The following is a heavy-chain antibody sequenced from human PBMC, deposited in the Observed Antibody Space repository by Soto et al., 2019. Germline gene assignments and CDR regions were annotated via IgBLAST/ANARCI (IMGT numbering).Heavy chain of an antibody. Sequence: SETLSLTCTVSGGSISSSSYYWGWIRQPPGKGLEWIGSIYYSGSTYYNPSLKSRVTISVDTSKNQFSLKLSSVTAADTAVYYCASLSSGWYDPHYFDYWGQGTLVTVSS. CDR2: IYYSGST. CDR3: ASLSSGWYDPHYFDY. CDR1: GGSISSSSYY. J-gene: IGHJ4*02. D-gene: IGHD6-19*01. V-gene: IGHV4-39*01.